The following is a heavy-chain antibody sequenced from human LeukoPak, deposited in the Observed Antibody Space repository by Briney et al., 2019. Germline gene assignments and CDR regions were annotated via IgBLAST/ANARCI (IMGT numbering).Heavy chain of an antibody. CDR1: GGSFSGYY. J-gene: IGHJ5*02. CDR2: INHSGST. V-gene: IGHV4-34*01. D-gene: IGHD6-13*01. Sequence: SETLSLTCAVCGGSFSGYYWSWIRQPPGKGLEWIGEINHSGSTNYNPSLKSRVTISVDTSKNQFSLKLSSVTAADTAVYYCARGRTPGNSSSWYNWFDPWGQGTLVTVSS. CDR3: ARGRTPGNSSSWYNWFDP.